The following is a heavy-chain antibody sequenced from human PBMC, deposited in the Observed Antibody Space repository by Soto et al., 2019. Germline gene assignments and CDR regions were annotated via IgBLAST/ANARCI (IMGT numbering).Heavy chain of an antibody. CDR1: GDSISSGNKY. D-gene: IGHD3-16*01. CDR2: IFSSGTT. V-gene: IGHV4-30-4*01. J-gene: IGHJ6*02. CDR3: ARVPSPFDYYYAMDL. Sequence: PSETLSLTCTVSGDSISSGNKYWSWIRQPPGKGLEWIGYIFSSGTTYYNPSLKSRLTMSLDASQNQFSLKLNSLTDADTAVYFCARVPSPFDYYYAMDLWGQGNTV.